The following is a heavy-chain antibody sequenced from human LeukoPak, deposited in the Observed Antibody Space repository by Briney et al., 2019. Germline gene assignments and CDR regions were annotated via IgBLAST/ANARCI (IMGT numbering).Heavy chain of an antibody. CDR1: GGSISSYF. V-gene: IGHV4-4*07. Sequence: PSETLSLTCTVSGGSISSYFWGWIRQPAGKGLEWIGRIYSSGSTNYNPSLKSRVTMSVDTSKNQFSLKLSSVTAADTAVYYCARVLRFYDAFDIWGQGTMVTVSS. J-gene: IGHJ3*02. D-gene: IGHD3-3*01. CDR2: IYSSGST. CDR3: ARVLRFYDAFDI.